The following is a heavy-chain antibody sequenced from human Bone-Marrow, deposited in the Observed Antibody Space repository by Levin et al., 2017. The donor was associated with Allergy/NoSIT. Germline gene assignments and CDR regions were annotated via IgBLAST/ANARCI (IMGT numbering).Heavy chain of an antibody. V-gene: IGHV4-34*01. Sequence: SETLSLTCAVYGGSFSGYYWSWIRQPPGKGLEWIGEINHSGSTNYNPSLKSRVTISVDTSKNQFSLKLSSVTAADTAVYYCARVSPDVEMATPYYFDYWGQGTLVTVSS. J-gene: IGHJ4*02. CDR2: INHSGST. D-gene: IGHD5-24*01. CDR1: GGSFSGYY. CDR3: ARVSPDVEMATPYYFDY.